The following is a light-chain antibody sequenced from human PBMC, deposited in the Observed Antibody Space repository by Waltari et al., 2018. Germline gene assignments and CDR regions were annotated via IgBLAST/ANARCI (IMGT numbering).Light chain of an antibody. V-gene: IGLV2-14*03. CDR3: SSYISSSTLEL. Sequence: HSALTQPASVSGSPGQSITIACTGTSSDVGGYNYVSWYQQHPGKAPKLTIYDVSNRPSGVSNRFSGSKSGNTASLTISGLQAEDEADYYCSSYISSSTLELFGGGTSLTV. CDR2: DVS. J-gene: IGLJ2*01. CDR1: SSDVGGYNY.